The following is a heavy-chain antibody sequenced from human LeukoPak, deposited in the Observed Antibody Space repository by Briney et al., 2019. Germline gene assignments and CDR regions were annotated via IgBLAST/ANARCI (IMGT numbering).Heavy chain of an antibody. Sequence: PGGSLRLSCAASGFSLSTYWMSWVRQAPGKGLEWVANIKQDGSDKYHVDSVKGRFTISRDNAKNSLYLQMSTLRAEDTAAYYCASQSLGLFHHWGQGVLVTVSS. CDR1: GFSLSTYW. J-gene: IGHJ4*02. CDR2: IKQDGSDK. CDR3: ASQSLGLFHH. V-gene: IGHV3-7*01.